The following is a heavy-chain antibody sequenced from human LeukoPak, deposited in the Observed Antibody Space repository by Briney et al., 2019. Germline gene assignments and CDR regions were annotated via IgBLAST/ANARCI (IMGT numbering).Heavy chain of an antibody. J-gene: IGHJ4*02. CDR1: GFTFSSHG. D-gene: IGHD1-26*01. V-gene: IGHV3-30*18. CDR2: ISYEGSTS. Sequence: PGTSLRLSCAASGFTFSSHGMQWVRQAPGKGLEWVAVISYEGSTSYYADSVKGRFTISRDNSKNTLYLQMNGLRAEDTAVYYCAKEGFGNYYSAYFDYWGQGTLVTVSS. CDR3: AKEGFGNYYSAYFDY.